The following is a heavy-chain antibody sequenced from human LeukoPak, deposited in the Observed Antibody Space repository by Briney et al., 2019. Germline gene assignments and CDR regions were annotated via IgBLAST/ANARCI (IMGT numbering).Heavy chain of an antibody. CDR2: IYYSGST. J-gene: IGHJ4*02. Sequence: SETLSLTCTVSGGSISSGGYYWSWIRQHPGKGLEWIGYIYYSGSTYYNPSLKSRVTISVDTSKNQFSLKLSSVTAADTAVYYCARVNDYGSGSYQYYFDYWGQGTLVTVSS. CDR1: GGSISSGGYY. V-gene: IGHV4-31*03. CDR3: ARVNDYGSGSYQYYFDY. D-gene: IGHD3-10*01.